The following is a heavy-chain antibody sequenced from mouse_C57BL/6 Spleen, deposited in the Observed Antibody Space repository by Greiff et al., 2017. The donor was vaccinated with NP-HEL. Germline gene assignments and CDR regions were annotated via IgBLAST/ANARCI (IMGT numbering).Heavy chain of an antibody. CDR1: GYTFTDYN. J-gene: IGHJ2*01. D-gene: IGHD1-1*01. CDR3: ARGHYLLLSYYFDY. CDR2: INPNNGGT. V-gene: IGHV1-18*01. Sequence: EVQMQQSGPELVKPGASVKIPCKASGYTFTDYNMDWVKQSHGKSLEWIGDINPNNGGTIYNQKFKGKATLTVDKSSSTAYMELRSLTSEDTAVYYSARGHYLLLSYYFDYWGKGTTLTVSS.